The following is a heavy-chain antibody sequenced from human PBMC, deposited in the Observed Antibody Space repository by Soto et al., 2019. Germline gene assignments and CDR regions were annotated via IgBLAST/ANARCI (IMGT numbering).Heavy chain of an antibody. CDR2: ISAYNGNT. CDR1: GYTFTSYG. Sequence: ASVKVSCKASGYTFTSYGISWVRQAPGQGLEWMGWISAYNGNTNYAQKLQGRVTMTTDTTTSTAYMELRSLRSDDTAVYYCAALQLWFRGQPNWFDPWGQGTLVTVSS. CDR3: AALQLWFRGQPNWFDP. D-gene: IGHD5-18*01. V-gene: IGHV1-18*01. J-gene: IGHJ5*02.